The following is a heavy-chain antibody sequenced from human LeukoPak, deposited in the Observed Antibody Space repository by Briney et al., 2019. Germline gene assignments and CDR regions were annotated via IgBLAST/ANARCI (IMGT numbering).Heavy chain of an antibody. CDR3: ATGHYIFIRRVYYYYGMDV. V-gene: IGHV1-24*01. J-gene: IGHJ6*02. D-gene: IGHD2-21*01. CDR1: GYTLTELS. CDR2: FDPKDGET. Sequence: ASVKVSCKVSGYTLTELSMHWVRQAPGKGLEWMGGFDPKDGETIYAQKFQGRVTMTEDTSTDTAYMELSSLRSEDTAVYYCATGHYIFIRRVYYYYGMDVWGQGTTVTVSS.